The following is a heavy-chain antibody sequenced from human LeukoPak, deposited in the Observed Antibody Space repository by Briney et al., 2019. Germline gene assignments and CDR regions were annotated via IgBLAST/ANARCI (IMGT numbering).Heavy chain of an antibody. CDR1: GGSISSGGYS. V-gene: IGHV4-39*07. Sequence: SETLSLTCAVSGGSISSGGYSWSWIRQPPGKGLEWIGSIYYSGSTYYNPSLKSRVTISVDTSKNQFSLKLSSVTAADTAVYYCASPRGYSYGLFPYYYYYMDVWGKGTTVTVSS. CDR3: ASPRGYSYGLFPYYYYYMDV. CDR2: IYYSGST. J-gene: IGHJ6*03. D-gene: IGHD5-18*01.